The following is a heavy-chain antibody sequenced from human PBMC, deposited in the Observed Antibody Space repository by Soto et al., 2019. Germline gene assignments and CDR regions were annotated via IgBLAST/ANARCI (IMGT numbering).Heavy chain of an antibody. CDR1: VYNFTSYY. J-gene: IGHJ4*02. CDR2: INPNGGTT. Sequence: QVQLVQSGAVVTKPGASVKVSCKASVYNFTSYYMHWVRQAPGQRLEYMGIINPNGGTTHYAQKFQGRVTMTRDTSTSTLYLELSSLRSEDTAMYYCAAYTSGWPTPGNWGQGTLVTVSS. CDR3: AAYTSGWPTPGN. D-gene: IGHD6-19*01. V-gene: IGHV1-46*01.